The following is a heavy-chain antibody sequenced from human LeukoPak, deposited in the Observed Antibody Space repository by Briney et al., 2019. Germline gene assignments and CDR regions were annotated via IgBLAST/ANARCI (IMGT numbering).Heavy chain of an antibody. Sequence: GGSLRLSCAGSGFTFRNYAIRWVRQAPGKGLEWVAVIWYDGSEKNYAESVKGRLTLSRDNSKNTVYLQLDSLRAEDTAVYYCARDSSRKFDFWGQGTLVTVSS. D-gene: IGHD6-6*01. CDR1: GFTFRNYA. CDR3: ARDSSRKFDF. CDR2: IWYDGSEK. J-gene: IGHJ4*02. V-gene: IGHV3-33*01.